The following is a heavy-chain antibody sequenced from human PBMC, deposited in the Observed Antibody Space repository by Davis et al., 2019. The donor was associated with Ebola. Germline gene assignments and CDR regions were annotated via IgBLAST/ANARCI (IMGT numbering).Heavy chain of an antibody. CDR3: ARHGLYGCDSTGCYTSFFYYGLDV. CDR2: IFPGDSNT. V-gene: IGHV5-51*01. J-gene: IGHJ6*02. D-gene: IGHD2-2*02. CDR1: GYSFTSYW. Sequence: GESLKISCKGSGYSFTSYWIGWVRQLPGKGLEWMGLIFPGDSNTRYSPSFQGQVTISADKSVSTAYLQWSSLKASDTAMYYCARHGLYGCDSTGCYTSFFYYGLDVWGQGTTVSVSS.